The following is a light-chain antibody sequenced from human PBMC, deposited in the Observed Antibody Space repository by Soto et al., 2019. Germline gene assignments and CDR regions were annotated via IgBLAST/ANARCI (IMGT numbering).Light chain of an antibody. V-gene: IGKV3-20*01. J-gene: IGKJ4*01. Sequence: EIVLTQSPGTLSLSPGERATLSCRASQGVSSSYLAWCQQKPGQPPRLLIYGASSRATGIPDRFSGSGSGTDFTLTITRLEPEAFAVYYCQHYRTSFGGGTKVEIK. CDR3: QHYRTS. CDR1: QGVSSSY. CDR2: GAS.